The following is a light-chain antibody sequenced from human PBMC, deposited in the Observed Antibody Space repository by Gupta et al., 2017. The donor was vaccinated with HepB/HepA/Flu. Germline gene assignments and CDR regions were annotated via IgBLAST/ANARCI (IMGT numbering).Light chain of an antibody. CDR3: QQSYTTPHT. CDR1: QSISIY. Sequence: SVGDRVTITCRASQSISIYLNWYQQKPGKAPKLLIYAVSNLQSGVPSRFSGSGSGTDFTLTISSLQPEDFATYYCQQSYTTPHTFGGGTKVEIK. CDR2: AVS. J-gene: IGKJ4*01. V-gene: IGKV1-39*01.